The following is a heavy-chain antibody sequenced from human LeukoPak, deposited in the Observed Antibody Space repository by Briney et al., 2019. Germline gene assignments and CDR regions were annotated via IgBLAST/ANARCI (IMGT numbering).Heavy chain of an antibody. CDR1: GGSISSGSYY. J-gene: IGHJ3*02. D-gene: IGHD1-26*01. CDR2: IYTSGST. Sequence: PSQTLTLTCTVSGGSISSGSYYWSWIRQPAGKGLEWIGRIYTSGSTNYNPSLKSRVTISVDTSKNQFSLKLSSVTAADTAVYYCARDREVGSTDDAFDIWGQGTRVIVSS. CDR3: ARDREVGSTDDAFDI. V-gene: IGHV4-61*02.